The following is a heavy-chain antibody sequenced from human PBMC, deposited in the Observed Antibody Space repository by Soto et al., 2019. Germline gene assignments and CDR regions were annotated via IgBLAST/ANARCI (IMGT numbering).Heavy chain of an antibody. CDR1: GFTLSSYE. V-gene: IGHV3-48*03. D-gene: IGHD6-6*01. J-gene: IGHJ4*02. Sequence: GGSLRLSCAASGFTLSSYEMNWVRQAPGKGLEWVSYISSGGSTIYYADSVKGRFTISRDNAKNSLYLQMNSLRAEDTAVYYCATTPTIAARPDYWGQGTLVTVSS. CDR3: ATTPTIAARPDY. CDR2: ISSGGSTI.